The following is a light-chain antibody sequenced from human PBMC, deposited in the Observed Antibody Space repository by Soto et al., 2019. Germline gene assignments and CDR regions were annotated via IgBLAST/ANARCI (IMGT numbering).Light chain of an antibody. CDR2: DAS. Sequence: EIVLTQSPGTLSLSPGERATLXCRASQSLSSRYLAWYQQKPGQAPRLLIYDASNRATGIPDRFSGSGSGTDFTLTISXXXXXXXXXXXXXXXXXTPWTFGQVTKVEIK. J-gene: IGKJ1*01. CDR3: XXXXXTPWT. V-gene: IGKV3-20*01. CDR1: QSLSSRY.